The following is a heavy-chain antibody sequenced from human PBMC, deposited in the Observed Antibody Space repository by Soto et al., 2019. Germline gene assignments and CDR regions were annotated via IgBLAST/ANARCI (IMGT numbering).Heavy chain of an antibody. D-gene: IGHD2-2*01. CDR1: GGSISSYY. V-gene: IGHV4-59*01. CDR2: IYYSGST. Sequence: PSETLSLTCTVSGGSISSYYWSWIRQPPGKGLEWIGYIYYSGSTNYNPSLKSRVTISVDTSKNQFSLKLSSVTAADTAVYYCAREYCSSTSCPPSRRQFGPWGQGTLVTVSS. CDR3: AREYCSSTSCPPSRRQFGP. J-gene: IGHJ5*02.